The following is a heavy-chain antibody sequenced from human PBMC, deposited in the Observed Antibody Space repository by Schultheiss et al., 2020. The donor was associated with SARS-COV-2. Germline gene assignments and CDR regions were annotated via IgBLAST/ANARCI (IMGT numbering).Heavy chain of an antibody. CDR1: GGSFIGYY. CDR3: ARGEEIAVAEEGYYYYGMDV. J-gene: IGHJ6*01. Sequence: SQTLSLTCAVYGGSFIGYYWSWIRQPPGKGLEWIGYIYYSGSTNYNPSLKSRVSISVDTSKDLFSLMLSSVTAEDTAVYYWARGEEIAVAEEGYYYYGMDVWGQGNTVTVSS. V-gene: IGHV4-59*08. D-gene: IGHD6-19*01. CDR2: IYYSGST.